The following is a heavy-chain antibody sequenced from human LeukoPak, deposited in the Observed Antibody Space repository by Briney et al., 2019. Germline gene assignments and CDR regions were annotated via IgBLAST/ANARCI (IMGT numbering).Heavy chain of an antibody. V-gene: IGHV4-31*03. J-gene: IGHJ3*02. Sequence: PSQTLSLTCTVSGGSISSGGYYWSWIRQHPGKGLEWIGYIYYSGSTYYNPSLKSRVTISVDTSKNQFSLKLSSVTAADTAVYYCASERVWYSSSSMGAFDIWGQGTMVTVSS. CDR3: ASERVWYSSSSMGAFDI. CDR2: IYYSGST. CDR1: GGSISSGGYY. D-gene: IGHD6-6*01.